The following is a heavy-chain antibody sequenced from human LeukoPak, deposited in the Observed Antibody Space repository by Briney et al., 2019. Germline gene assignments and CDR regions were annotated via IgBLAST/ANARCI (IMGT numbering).Heavy chain of an antibody. CDR1: GGSFSNYNYY. V-gene: IGHV4-39*02. J-gene: IGHJ4*02. D-gene: IGHD3-3*01. CDR2: IHYVGST. Sequence: SETLSLTCTVSGGSFSNYNYYWGWIRQSPGKGLEWIGSIHYVGSTYYNPSLKSRVTISVHTSKNQFSLNLSSVTAADTAVYYCARDAAEYGVASFDYWGQGTLVTVSS. CDR3: ARDAAEYGVASFDY.